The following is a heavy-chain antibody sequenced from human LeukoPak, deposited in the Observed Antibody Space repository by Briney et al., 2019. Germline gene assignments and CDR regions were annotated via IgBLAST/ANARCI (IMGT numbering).Heavy chain of an antibody. CDR2: INPNSGGT. V-gene: IGHV1-2*02. Sequence: ASVKVSCKASGYTFTGYYMHWVRQAPGQGLEWMGWINPNSGGTNYAQKFQGRVTMTRDTFISTAYMELSRLRPDDTAVYYCASAGFDYGGQEAFDIWGQGTMVTVSS. CDR1: GYTFTGYY. J-gene: IGHJ3*02. D-gene: IGHD4-23*01. CDR3: ASAGFDYGGQEAFDI.